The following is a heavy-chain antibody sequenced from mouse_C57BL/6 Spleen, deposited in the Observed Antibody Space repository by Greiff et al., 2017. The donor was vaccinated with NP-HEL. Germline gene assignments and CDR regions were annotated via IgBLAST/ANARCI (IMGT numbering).Heavy chain of an antibody. Sequence: QVHVKQPGAELVKPGASVKLSCKASGYTFTSYWMHWVKQRPGQGLEWIGMIHPNSGSTNYNEKFKSKATLTVDKSSSTAYMQLSSLTSEDSAVYYCARSGKTGTFDYWGQGTTLTVSS. CDR3: ARSGKTGTFDY. D-gene: IGHD4-1*01. CDR1: GYTFTSYW. V-gene: IGHV1-64*01. J-gene: IGHJ2*01. CDR2: IHPNSGST.